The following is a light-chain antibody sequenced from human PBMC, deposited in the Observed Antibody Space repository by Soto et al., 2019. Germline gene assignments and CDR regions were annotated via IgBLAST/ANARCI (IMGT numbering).Light chain of an antibody. J-gene: IGKJ1*01. V-gene: IGKV3-20*01. CDR3: QQFGGSPPSWT. CDR1: QSVSSNS. Sequence: ESELMQSPGTVSLSPGERATLSCRASQSVSSNSLAWYQQKPGQAPRLLIYGASSRATGTPDRFSGSGSGTDFTLTISRLEPEDFAVYYCQQFGGSPPSWTFGQGTKVEI. CDR2: GAS.